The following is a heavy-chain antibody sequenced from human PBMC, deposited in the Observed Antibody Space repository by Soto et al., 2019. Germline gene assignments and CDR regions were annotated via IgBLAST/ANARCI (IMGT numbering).Heavy chain of an antibody. CDR3: AKDRVLEWFYFDY. V-gene: IGHV3-23*01. CDR1: GFTFSSYA. Sequence: GGSLRLSCAASGFTFSSYAMSWVRQAPGKGLEWVSAISGSGGSTYYADSVKGRFTISRDNSKNTLYLQMNSLRAEDTAVHYCAKDRVLEWFYFDYWGQGTLVTVSS. CDR2: ISGSGGST. J-gene: IGHJ4*02. D-gene: IGHD3-3*01.